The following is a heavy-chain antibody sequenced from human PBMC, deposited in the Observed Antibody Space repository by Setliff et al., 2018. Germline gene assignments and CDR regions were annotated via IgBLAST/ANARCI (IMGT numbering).Heavy chain of an antibody. D-gene: IGHD2-15*01. CDR2: ISGSGGST. J-gene: IGHJ4*02. V-gene: IGHV3-23*01. CDR3: AKRGPYCSGGTCHYYFDY. Sequence: GGSLRLSCAASGFTFSSYAMSWVRQAPGKGLEWVSAISGSGGSTYYADSVKGRFTISRDNSKNTLYLQMNSLRAEDTAVYYCAKRGPYCSGGTCHYYFDYWGQGTQVTVSS. CDR1: GFTFSSYA.